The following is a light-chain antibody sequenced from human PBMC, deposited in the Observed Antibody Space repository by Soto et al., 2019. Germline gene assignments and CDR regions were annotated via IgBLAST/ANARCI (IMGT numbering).Light chain of an antibody. Sequence: EKVMTQSPATLSMSPGERATLSCRASQSVGSFLAWYQQKPGQAPRLLIYGAPTRATGIPARFSGSGSGTEFTLTISSLQSEDFAVYYCQQYTNWPSWTFGQGTKVE. CDR3: QQYTNWPSWT. V-gene: IGKV3-15*01. CDR1: QSVGSF. J-gene: IGKJ1*01. CDR2: GAP.